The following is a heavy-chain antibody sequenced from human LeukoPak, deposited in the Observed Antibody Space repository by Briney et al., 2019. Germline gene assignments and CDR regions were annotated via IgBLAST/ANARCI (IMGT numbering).Heavy chain of an antibody. CDR1: GFTFSSYS. J-gene: IGHJ4*02. CDR2: ISSRSSYI. Sequence: GGSLRLSCAASGFTFSSYSMNWVRQAPGKGLEWVSSISSRSSYIYYADSVKGRFTISRDNAKNSLYLQMNSLRAEDTAVYYCARDLSYYDSSGYSEVYYFDYWGQGTLVTVSS. V-gene: IGHV3-21*01. CDR3: ARDLSYYDSSGYSEVYYFDY. D-gene: IGHD3-22*01.